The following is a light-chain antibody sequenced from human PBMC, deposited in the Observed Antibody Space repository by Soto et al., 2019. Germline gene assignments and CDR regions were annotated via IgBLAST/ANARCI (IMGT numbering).Light chain of an antibody. J-gene: IGLJ2*01. CDR3: QSYDSTNRGV. V-gene: IGLV6-57*02. CDR1: SGSIASNY. CDR2: EDY. Sequence: NFMLTQPHSVSESPGKTVTISCTGSSGSIASNYVQWYQQRPGRAPTTVIYEDYQRPSGVPDRFSGSIDSSSNSASLTISGLKTEDEADYYCQSYDSTNRGVFGGGTKLTVL.